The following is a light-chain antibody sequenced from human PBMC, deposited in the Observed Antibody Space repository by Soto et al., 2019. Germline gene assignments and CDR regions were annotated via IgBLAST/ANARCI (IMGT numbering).Light chain of an antibody. CDR1: QGIRNF. V-gene: IGKV1-27*01. Sequence: DIQMTQSPTSLSASVGDRVTITCRASQGIRNFVAWYQQKPGKAPKLLIYAASTLQSGVPSRFSGSGSGTDFTLTITSLPPDDVATYSAQKYSSVPVFGPGTKVEIK. CDR2: AAS. J-gene: IGKJ3*01. CDR3: QKYSSVPV.